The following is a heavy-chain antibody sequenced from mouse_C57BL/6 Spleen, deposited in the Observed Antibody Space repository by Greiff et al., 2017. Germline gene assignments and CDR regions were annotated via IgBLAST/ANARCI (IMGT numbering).Heavy chain of an antibody. Sequence: QVQLQQPGAELVKPGASVKLSCKASGYTFTSYWMKWVKQRPGQGLEWIGEIDPSDSYTNYNQKFKGKATLTVDTSSSTAYMQLSSLTSEDSAVYYCARGDSSGYAYWGQGTTLTVSS. CDR3: ARGDSSGYAY. D-gene: IGHD3-2*02. V-gene: IGHV1-50*01. CDR2: IDPSDSYT. J-gene: IGHJ2*01. CDR1: GYTFTSYW.